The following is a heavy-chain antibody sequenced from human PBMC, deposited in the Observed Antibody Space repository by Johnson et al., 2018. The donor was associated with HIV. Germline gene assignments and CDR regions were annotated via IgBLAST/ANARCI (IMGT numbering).Heavy chain of an antibody. D-gene: IGHD6-13*01. Sequence: VQLVESGGGLVQPGGSPRLSCAASGFTVSSNYMNWVRQAPGKGLEWVSVIYSGVSTYYADSVKGRFTISRDNSKNTVYLQMNSLRAEDTAVYYCARVGQLARTHAFDIWGQGTMVTVSS. CDR1: GFTVSSNY. CDR2: IYSGVST. V-gene: IGHV3-66*02. CDR3: ARVGQLARTHAFDI. J-gene: IGHJ3*02.